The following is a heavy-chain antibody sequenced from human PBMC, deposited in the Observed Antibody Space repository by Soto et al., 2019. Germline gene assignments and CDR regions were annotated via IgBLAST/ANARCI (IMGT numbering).Heavy chain of an antibody. D-gene: IGHD3-9*01. CDR1: GFSLNTRGVA. J-gene: IGHJ4*02. CDR3: AHTFGIFTGYIINFDY. V-gene: IGHV2-5*02. CDR2: IYWDDDT. Sequence: QITLKESGPTLVKPTQTLTLTCTFTGFSLNTRGVAVAWIRQPPGKALEWLGLIYWDDDTRYSPSLKTRLILARDTSENQVVLTLTDLDPVDTATYFCAHTFGIFTGYIINFDYWGQGALVTVSS.